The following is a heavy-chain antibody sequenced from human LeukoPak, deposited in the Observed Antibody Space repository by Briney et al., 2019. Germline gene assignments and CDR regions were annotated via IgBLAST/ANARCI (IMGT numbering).Heavy chain of an antibody. CDR2: IYSGGST. Sequence: GGSLRLSCAASGFTFSSYSMSWVRQAPGKGLEWVSVIYSGGSTYYADSVKGRFTISRDNSKNTLYLQMNSLRAEDTAVYYCARDNYDSSGYYHDYWGQGTLVTVSS. V-gene: IGHV3-53*01. D-gene: IGHD3-22*01. CDR1: GFTFSSYS. J-gene: IGHJ4*02. CDR3: ARDNYDSSGYYHDY.